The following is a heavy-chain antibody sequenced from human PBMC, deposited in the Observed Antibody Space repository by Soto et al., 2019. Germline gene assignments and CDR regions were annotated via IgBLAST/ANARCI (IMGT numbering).Heavy chain of an antibody. Sequence: GGSLRLSCAASGFTFSSYAMSWVRQAPGKGLEWVSAISGSGGSTYYADSVKGRFTISRDNSKNTLYLQMNSLGAEDTAVYYCAKMWAPPSDIVLMVYAIGAFDNWFDPWGQGTLVTVSS. CDR1: GFTFSSYA. D-gene: IGHD2-8*01. CDR3: AKMWAPPSDIVLMVYAIGAFDNWFDP. CDR2: ISGSGGST. J-gene: IGHJ5*02. V-gene: IGHV3-23*01.